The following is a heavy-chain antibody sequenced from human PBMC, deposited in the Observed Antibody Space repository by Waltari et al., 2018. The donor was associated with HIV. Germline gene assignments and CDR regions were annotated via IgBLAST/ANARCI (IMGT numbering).Heavy chain of an antibody. CDR3: AREYSSSSRTGDY. J-gene: IGHJ4*02. Sequence: QVQLVQSGAEVKKPGASVKLSCKASGSTFTGYYMHGVRQAPGQGLEWMGWINPNSGGTNYAQKFQGRVTMTRDTSISTAYMELSRLRSDDTAVYYCAREYSSSSRTGDYWGQGTLVTVSS. CDR2: INPNSGGT. D-gene: IGHD6-6*01. CDR1: GSTFTGYY. V-gene: IGHV1-2*02.